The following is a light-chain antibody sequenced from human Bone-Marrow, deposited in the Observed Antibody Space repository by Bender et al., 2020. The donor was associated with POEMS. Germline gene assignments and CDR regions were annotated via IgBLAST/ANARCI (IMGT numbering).Light chain of an antibody. CDR1: SSDVGGYNH. Sequence: QSALTQPPSASGSRGQSVTISCTGTSSDVGGYNHVSWFQHHPGKAPKLMIYDVGERPSGVPARFSGSKSGNTASLTISGLQGDDEADYYCCSYAGTYTPIVLFGGGTKLTVL. CDR2: DVG. J-gene: IGLJ2*01. CDR3: CSYAGTYTPIVL. V-gene: IGLV2-11*01.